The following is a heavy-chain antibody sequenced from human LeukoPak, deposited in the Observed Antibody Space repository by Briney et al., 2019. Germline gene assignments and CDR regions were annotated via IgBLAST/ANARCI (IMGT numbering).Heavy chain of an antibody. J-gene: IGHJ4*02. CDR2: IYSGGST. CDR1: GFTVSSNY. Sequence: GGSLRLSCAASGFTVSSNYMSWVRQAPGKGLEWVSVIYSGGSTYYADSVKGRFTISRDNSKNTLYLQMDSLRAEDTAVYYCARGGANPDPFDYWGQGTLVTVSS. CDR3: ARGGANPDPFDY. D-gene: IGHD1-26*01. V-gene: IGHV3-66*01.